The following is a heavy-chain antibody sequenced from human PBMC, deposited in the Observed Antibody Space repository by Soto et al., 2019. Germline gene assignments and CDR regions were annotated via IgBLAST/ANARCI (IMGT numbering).Heavy chain of an antibody. Sequence: ASVKVSCKASGYTFTSYYMHWVRQAPGQGLEWMGIINPSGGSTSYAQKFQSRVTMTRDTSTSTVYMELSSLRFEDTAVYYCARDLPNWNYALNYWGQGTQVTVSS. CDR1: GYTFTSYY. CDR2: INPSGGST. CDR3: ARDLPNWNYALNY. V-gene: IGHV1-46*01. D-gene: IGHD1-7*01. J-gene: IGHJ4*02.